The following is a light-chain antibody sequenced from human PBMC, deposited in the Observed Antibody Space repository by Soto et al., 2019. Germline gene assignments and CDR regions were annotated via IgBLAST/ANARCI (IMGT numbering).Light chain of an antibody. Sequence: QSAPTQPRSVSGSPGQSVTISCTGTSSDVGGYDYVSWYQQSPGKAPKLMIYDVSERPSGVPDRFSGSNSGNTASLTISGLQAEYEAEYYCCSYAGTYPPVVFGGGTKLTVL. CDR1: SSDVGGYDY. V-gene: IGLV2-11*01. J-gene: IGLJ2*01. CDR3: CSYAGTYPPVV. CDR2: DVS.